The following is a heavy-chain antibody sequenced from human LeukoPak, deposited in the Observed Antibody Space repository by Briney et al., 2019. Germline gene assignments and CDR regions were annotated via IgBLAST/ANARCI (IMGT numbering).Heavy chain of an antibody. CDR3: ARVRAVAGFDY. Sequence: GGSLRLSCAASGFTFSSYSMNWVRQAPGKGLEWVSSISSSSSYIYYADSVKSRFTISRDNAKNSLYLQMNSLRAEDTAVYYCARVRAVAGFDYWGQGTLVTVSS. CDR2: ISSSSSYI. J-gene: IGHJ4*02. CDR1: GFTFSSYS. D-gene: IGHD6-19*01. V-gene: IGHV3-21*01.